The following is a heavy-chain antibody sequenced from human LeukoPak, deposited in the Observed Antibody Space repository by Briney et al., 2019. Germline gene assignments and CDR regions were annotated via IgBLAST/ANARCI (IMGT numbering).Heavy chain of an antibody. D-gene: IGHD6-6*01. CDR2: IYHSGST. CDR1: GGSISSSNW. CDR3: ATKSEYSSSPWDY. Sequence: SETLSLTCAVSGGSISSSNWWSWVRQPPGKGLEWIGEIYHSGSTNYNPSLKSRVTISVDKSKNQFSLKLSSVTAADTAVYYCATKSEYSSSPWDYWGQGTLVTVSS. V-gene: IGHV4-4*02. J-gene: IGHJ4*02.